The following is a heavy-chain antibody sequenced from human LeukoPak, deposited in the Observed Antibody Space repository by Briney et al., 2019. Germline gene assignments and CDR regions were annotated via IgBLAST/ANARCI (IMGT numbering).Heavy chain of an antibody. V-gene: IGHV3-21*01. CDR2: ISSSSSYI. CDR3: ASEYSSGWAVPGY. CDR1: GLTFSSYS. D-gene: IGHD6-19*01. J-gene: IGHJ4*02. Sequence: GGSLRLSCAASGLTFSSYSMNWVRQAPGKGLEWVSSISSSSSYIYYADSVKGRFTISRDNAKNSLYLQMNSLRAEDTAVYYCASEYSSGWAVPGYWGQGTLVTVSS.